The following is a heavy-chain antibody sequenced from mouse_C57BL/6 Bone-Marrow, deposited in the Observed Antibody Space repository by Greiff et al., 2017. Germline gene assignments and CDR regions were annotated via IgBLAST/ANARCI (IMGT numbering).Heavy chain of an antibody. CDR3: AGKGLTGIYYYAMDY. CDR1: GFSFTSYA. Sequence: VQGVESGPGLVAPSQSLSITCTVSGFSFTSYAISWVRQPPGKGLEWLGVIWTGGGTNYNSAPNSRLSICKDNSKSQVFLKMNSMQTDDTARYDGAGKGLTGIYYYAMDYWGQGTSVTVSS. J-gene: IGHJ4*01. D-gene: IGHD4-1*01. CDR2: IWTGGGT. V-gene: IGHV2-9-1*01.